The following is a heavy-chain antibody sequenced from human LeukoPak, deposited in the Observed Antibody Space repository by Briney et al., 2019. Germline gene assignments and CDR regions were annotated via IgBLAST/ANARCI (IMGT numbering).Heavy chain of an antibody. CDR3: ARDGIAAAGTIFDY. J-gene: IGHJ4*02. CDR1: GGSISSYY. Sequence: SETLSLTCTVSGGSISSYYWSWIRQPPGKGLEWIGYIYYSGSTNYNPSLKSRVTISVDTSKNQFSLKLSSVTAADTAVYYCARDGIAAAGTIFDYWGQGTLVTVSS. V-gene: IGHV4-59*01. CDR2: IYYSGST. D-gene: IGHD6-13*01.